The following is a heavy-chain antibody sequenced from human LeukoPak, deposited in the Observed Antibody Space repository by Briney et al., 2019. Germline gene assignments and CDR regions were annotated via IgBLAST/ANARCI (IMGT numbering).Heavy chain of an antibody. CDR3: ARPYISGWYGVFDI. CDR1: GGSISSYY. D-gene: IGHD6-19*01. V-gene: IGHV4-59*08. CDR2: IYYNGST. Sequence: SETLSLTCTVSGGSISSYYWSWIRQPPGKGLEWIGYIYYNGSTNYNPSLKSRVTISVDTSKNQFSLKLNSVTAADTAVYYCARPYISGWYGVFDIWGQGTMVTVSS. J-gene: IGHJ3*02.